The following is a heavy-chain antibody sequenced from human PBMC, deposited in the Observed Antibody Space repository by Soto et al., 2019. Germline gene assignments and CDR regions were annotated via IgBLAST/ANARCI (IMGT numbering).Heavy chain of an antibody. CDR1: GYTFTSYA. J-gene: IGHJ4*02. D-gene: IGHD6-19*01. V-gene: IGHV1-3*01. Sequence: ASVKVSCKASGYTFTSYAMHWVRQAPGQRLEWMGWIDAGNGNTKYSQKFQGRVTITRDTSASTDYMELSSLRSEDTAVYYCARGFAVAGTWYFDYWGKGTLVTVSS. CDR2: IDAGNGNT. CDR3: ARGFAVAGTWYFDY.